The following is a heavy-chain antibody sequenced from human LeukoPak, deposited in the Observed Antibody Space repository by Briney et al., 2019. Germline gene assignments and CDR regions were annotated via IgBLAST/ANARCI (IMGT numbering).Heavy chain of an antibody. V-gene: IGHV3-33*06. Sequence: GGSLRLSCAASGFTFSNYGMHWVRQAPGKGLEWVALIWYDGSNKYYTDSVKGRFTISRDNSKNTLYLQMNSLRAEDTAVYYCAKNRNWNDVVFDYWGQGTLVTVSS. CDR1: GFTFSNYG. CDR2: IWYDGSNK. D-gene: IGHD1-1*01. CDR3: AKNRNWNDVVFDY. J-gene: IGHJ4*02.